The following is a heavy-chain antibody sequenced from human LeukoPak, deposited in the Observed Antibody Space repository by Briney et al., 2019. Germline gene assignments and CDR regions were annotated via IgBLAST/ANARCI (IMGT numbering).Heavy chain of an antibody. V-gene: IGHV4-34*01. D-gene: IGHD5-12*01. J-gene: IGHJ4*02. CDR3: ARGSVVAGRGGYDPSYFEY. CDR1: GWSFSGYY. Sequence: SETLSLTCPVYGWSFSGYYWSWLRQPPGNGLEWIGEINHSGSTNYNPSLKSRVSISVETSKHQFSLKLSSVTAADTAVYYCARGSVVAGRGGYDPSYFEYWGQGTLVTVSS. CDR2: INHSGST.